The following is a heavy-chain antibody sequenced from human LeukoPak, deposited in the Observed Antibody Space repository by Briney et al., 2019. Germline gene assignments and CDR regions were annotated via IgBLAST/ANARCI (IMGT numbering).Heavy chain of an antibody. CDR1: GFTFSNYA. CDR3: ARDSTYYYDSGSSGPHYFDN. V-gene: IGHV3-30*01. Sequence: GKSLRLSCAASGFTFSNYAMHWVRQAPGKGLEWVSLISSGGTYEYYADSVKGRFTISRDNSKNTLYLQLNSLRAEDTAVYYCARDSTYYYDSGSSGPHYFDNWGQGTLVTVSS. CDR2: ISSGGTYE. J-gene: IGHJ4*02. D-gene: IGHD3-10*01.